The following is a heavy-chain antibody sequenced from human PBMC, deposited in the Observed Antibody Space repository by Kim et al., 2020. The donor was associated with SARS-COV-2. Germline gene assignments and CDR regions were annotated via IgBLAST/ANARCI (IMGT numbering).Heavy chain of an antibody. Sequence: SETLCLTCTVSGGSISTYYWNWIRQSPQKGLEWIGFISYSGSTNYNPSLKSRVAISVDSSKNQFSLNLSSVTAADTAVYYCARGGVKQWLGLWGRGTLVT. CDR1: GGSISTYY. D-gene: IGHD6-19*01. V-gene: IGHV4-59*13. CDR3: ARGGVKQWLGL. CDR2: ISYSGST. J-gene: IGHJ2*01.